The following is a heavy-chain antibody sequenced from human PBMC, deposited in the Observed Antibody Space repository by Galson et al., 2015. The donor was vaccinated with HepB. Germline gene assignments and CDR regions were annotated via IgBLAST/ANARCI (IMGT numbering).Heavy chain of an antibody. CDR3: ARVVSPSSQGAFDI. Sequence: SVKVSCKASGYTFTGYYMHWVRQAPGQGLEWMGWINPNSGGTNYAQKFQGWVTMTRDTSISTAYMELSRLRSDDTAVYYCARVVSPSSQGAFDIWGQGTMVTVSS. D-gene: IGHD2-15*01. CDR2: INPNSGGT. J-gene: IGHJ3*02. CDR1: GYTFTGYY. V-gene: IGHV1-2*04.